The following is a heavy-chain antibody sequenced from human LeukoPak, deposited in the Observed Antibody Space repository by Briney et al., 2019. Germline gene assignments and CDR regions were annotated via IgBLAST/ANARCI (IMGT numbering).Heavy chain of an antibody. CDR3: VCRKYSSTWSDP. CDR2: IYPGDSDT. V-gene: IGHV5-51*06. Sequence: GESLKISCKGFGNTFTSYWIGWVRQVPGKGLEWMGIIYPGDSDTQYTPSFHGQVTISADKSISTAYLQWTSPKASDTAMYYCVCRKYSSTWSDPWGQGTLVTV. J-gene: IGHJ5*02. CDR1: GNTFTSYW. D-gene: IGHD6-19*01.